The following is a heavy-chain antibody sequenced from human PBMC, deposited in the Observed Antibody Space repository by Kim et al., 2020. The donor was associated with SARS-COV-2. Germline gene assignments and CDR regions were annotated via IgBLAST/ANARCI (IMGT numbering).Heavy chain of an antibody. CDR3: ARDRQSIAAQHYGMDV. CDR2: ISSSSSYI. CDR1: GFTFSSYS. V-gene: IGHV3-21*01. J-gene: IGHJ6*02. D-gene: IGHD6-6*01. Sequence: GGSLRLSCAASGFTFSSYSMNWVRQAPGKGLEWVSSISSSSSYIYYADSVKGRFTISRDNAKNSLYLQMNSLRAEDTAVYYCARDRQSIAAQHYGMDVWGQGTTVTVSS.